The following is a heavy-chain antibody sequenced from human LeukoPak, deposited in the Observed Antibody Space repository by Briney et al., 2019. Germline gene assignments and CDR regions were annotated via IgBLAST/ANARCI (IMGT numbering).Heavy chain of an antibody. Sequence: GGSLRLSCTASGFTFGDYAMSWVRQAPGKGLVWVSRINSDGSSTSYADSVKGRFTISRDNAKNTLYLQMNSLRAEDTAVYYCAREKVSPLAFDIWGQGTMVTVSS. CDR1: GFTFGDYA. V-gene: IGHV3-74*01. J-gene: IGHJ3*02. D-gene: IGHD1-14*01. CDR3: AREKVSPLAFDI. CDR2: INSDGSST.